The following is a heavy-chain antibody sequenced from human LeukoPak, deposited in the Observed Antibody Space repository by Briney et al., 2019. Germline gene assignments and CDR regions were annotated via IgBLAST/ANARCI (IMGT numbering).Heavy chain of an antibody. CDR3: ARYDILPGYYGMDV. CDR1: GYTFTIYG. Sequence: ASVKVSCKASGYTFTIYGISWVRQAPGQGLEWMGWISAYNGDTNYAPKLQGRVTMTTDTSTSTAYMELRRLRSDATAVYYRARYDILPGYYGMDVWGQGTTVTVSS. V-gene: IGHV1-18*01. D-gene: IGHD3-9*01. J-gene: IGHJ6*02. CDR2: ISAYNGDT.